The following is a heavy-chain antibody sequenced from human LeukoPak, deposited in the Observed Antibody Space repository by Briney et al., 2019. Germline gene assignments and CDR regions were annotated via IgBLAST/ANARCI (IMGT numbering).Heavy chain of an antibody. CDR1: GFTFSSYS. J-gene: IGHJ4*02. D-gene: IGHD3-22*01. V-gene: IGHV3-48*02. CDR2: ISSSSSTI. CDR3: ARDPLAYYDSSGVDY. Sequence: GGSLRLSCAASGFTFSSYSMTWVRQAPGKGLEWVSYISSSSSTIYYADSVKGRLTISRDNAKNSLYLQMNSLRDEDTAVYYCARDPLAYYDSSGVDYWGQGTLVTVSS.